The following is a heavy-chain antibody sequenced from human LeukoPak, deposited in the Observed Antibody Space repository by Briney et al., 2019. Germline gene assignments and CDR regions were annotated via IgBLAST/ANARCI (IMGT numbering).Heavy chain of an antibody. CDR1: GFTFSSYA. V-gene: IGHV3-23*01. CDR3: AKDFRIGYSAHFDY. CDR2: ISGSGGST. Sequence: RGGSLRLSCAASGFTFSSYAMSWVRQAPGKGLEWVSAISGSGGSTYYADSVKGRFSISRDNSKNTLYLQMDSLRGEDTAVYYCAKDFRIGYSAHFDYWGQGALVTVSS. J-gene: IGHJ4*02. D-gene: IGHD2-21*01.